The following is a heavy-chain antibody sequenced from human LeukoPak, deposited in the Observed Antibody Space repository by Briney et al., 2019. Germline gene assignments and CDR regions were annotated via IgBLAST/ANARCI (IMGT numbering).Heavy chain of an antibody. V-gene: IGHV3-33*08. J-gene: IGHJ4*02. CDR2: IWYNGSNK. CDR1: GFTFSSYA. CDR3: ARNVDYYFDY. D-gene: IGHD3/OR15-3a*01. Sequence: GGSLRLSCAASGFTFSSYAMHWVRQAPGKGLEWVAIIWYNGSNKYYTDSVKGRFAISRDNSKNTLYLQMNSLRAEDTAVYYCARNVDYYFDYWGQGTLVTVSS.